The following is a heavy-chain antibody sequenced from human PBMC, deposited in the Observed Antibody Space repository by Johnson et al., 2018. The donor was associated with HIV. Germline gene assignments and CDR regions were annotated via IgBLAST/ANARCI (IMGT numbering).Heavy chain of an antibody. V-gene: IGHV3-20*04. CDR1: GFNFDDYG. J-gene: IGHJ3*02. CDR2: INWNGAST. D-gene: IGHD2-8*02. CDR3: GRESTGAGTAFDI. Sequence: VQLVESGGGVVQPGRSLRLSCAASGFNFDDYGMSWVRQAPGKGLEWVSGINWNGASTGYADSVKGRFTITRDSSKNTLYLQMNSLRAEDTAVYYCGRESTGAGTAFDIWGQGTMVTVSS.